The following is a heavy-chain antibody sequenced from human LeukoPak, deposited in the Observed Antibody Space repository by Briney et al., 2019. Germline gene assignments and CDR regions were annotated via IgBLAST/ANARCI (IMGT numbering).Heavy chain of an antibody. J-gene: IGHJ5*02. CDR2: ISSSSSTI. CDR1: GFTFSSYW. V-gene: IGHV3-48*01. CDR3: ASLKGYCSSTSCYIYNRFDP. D-gene: IGHD2-2*02. Sequence: GGSLRLSCAASGFTFSSYWMSWVRQAPGKGLEWVSYISSSSSTIYYADSVKGRFTISRDNAKNSLYLQMNSLRAEDTAVYYCASLKGYCSSTSCYIYNRFDPWGQGTLVTVSS.